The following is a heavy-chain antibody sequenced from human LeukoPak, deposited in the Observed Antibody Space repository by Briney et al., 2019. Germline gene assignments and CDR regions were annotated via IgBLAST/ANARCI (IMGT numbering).Heavy chain of an antibody. CDR2: INPNSGGT. D-gene: IGHD3-10*01. CDR3: ARDLYYYGSGSYYDVFDV. V-gene: IGHV1-2*02. CDR1: GYTFNGFY. Sequence: ASVKVSCKASGYTFNGFYLHWVRQAPGQGLEWMGWINPNSGGTNYAQKFQGRVTMTTDTSTSTAYMELRSLRSDDTAIYYCARDLYYYGSGSYYDVFDVWGQGTMVTVSS. J-gene: IGHJ3*01.